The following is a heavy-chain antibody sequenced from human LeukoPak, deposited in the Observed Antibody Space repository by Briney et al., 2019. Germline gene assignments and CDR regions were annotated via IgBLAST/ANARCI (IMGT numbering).Heavy chain of an antibody. CDR3: ARGEGYSGNDWFH. CDR2: IYYSGST. CDR1: GGSISSYY. V-gene: IGHV4-59*08. Sequence: SETLSLTCTVSGGSISSYYWSWIRQPPGKGLEWIGYIYYSGSTNYNPSLKSRVTISVDTSKNQFSLKLSSVTAADTAVYYCARGEGYSGNDWFHWGQGTLVTVSS. J-gene: IGHJ4*02. D-gene: IGHD5-12*01.